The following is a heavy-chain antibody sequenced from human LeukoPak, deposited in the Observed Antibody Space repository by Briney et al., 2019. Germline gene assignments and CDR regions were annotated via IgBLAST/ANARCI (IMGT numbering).Heavy chain of an antibody. CDR2: IFYVGST. J-gene: IGHJ3*02. D-gene: IGHD3-22*01. CDR3: ARDYYDSRGEAFDI. V-gene: IGHV4-59*11. Sequence: PSETLSLTCTVSGDSIGSHYWSWIRQPPGKGLEWIGYIFYVGSTNYNPSLKSRVTISVDTSKNQSSLKLNSETAADTAVYYCARDYYDSRGEAFDIWGQGTMVTVSS. CDR1: GDSIGSHY.